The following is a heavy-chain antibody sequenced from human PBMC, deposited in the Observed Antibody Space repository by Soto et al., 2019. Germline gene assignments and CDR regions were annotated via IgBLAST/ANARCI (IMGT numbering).Heavy chain of an antibody. CDR2: IFNTGST. CDR1: GGSVSSASYY. J-gene: IGHJ5*02. V-gene: IGHV4-61*03. D-gene: IGHD3-22*01. CDR3: ARVPNYYDSSGHYYVRWFDP. Sequence: PSETLSLTCIVSGGSVSSASYYWSWIRQPPMKGLEWIGYIFNTGSTKYNPSLKSRVAISVDTSKNRFSLKLSSVTAADTAVYFWARVPNYYDSSGHYYVRWFDPWGQGTLVTVSS.